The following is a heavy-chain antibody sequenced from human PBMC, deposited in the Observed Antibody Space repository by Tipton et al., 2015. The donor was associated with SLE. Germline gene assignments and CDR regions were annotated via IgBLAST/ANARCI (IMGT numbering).Heavy chain of an antibody. CDR2: IYTSGST. CDR3: ARVNSSGWGDYFDY. J-gene: IGHJ4*02. Sequence: TLSLTCTVSGGSISSYYWSWIRQPAGKGLEWIGRIYTSGSTNYNPSLKSRVTISVDTSKNQFSLKLSSVTAADTAVYYCARVNSSGWGDYFDYWGQGTLVTVSS. CDR1: GGSISSYY. V-gene: IGHV4-4*07. D-gene: IGHD6-19*01.